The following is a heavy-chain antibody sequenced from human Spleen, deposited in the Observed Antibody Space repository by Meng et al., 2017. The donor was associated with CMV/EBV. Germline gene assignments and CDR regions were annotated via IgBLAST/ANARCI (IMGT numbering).Heavy chain of an antibody. CDR2: IYPDDSDT. Sequence: GESLKISCKGSGYNFTNYWIGWVRQVPGKGLEWMGSIYPDDSDTRYRPSSQGQVTISVDKPISTAHLQWSSLKASDSAIYYCARKPISLPGSTLPRYFYGTDVWGQGTTVTVSS. V-gene: IGHV5-51*04. CDR3: ARKPISLPGSTLPRYFYGTDV. J-gene: IGHJ6*02. CDR1: GYNFTNYW. D-gene: IGHD3-22*01.